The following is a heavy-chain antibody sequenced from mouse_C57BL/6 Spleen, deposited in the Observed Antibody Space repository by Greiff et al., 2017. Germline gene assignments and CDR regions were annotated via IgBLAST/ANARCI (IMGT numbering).Heavy chain of an antibody. Sequence: QVQLKQPGAELVKPGASVKLSCKASGYTFTSYWMHWVKQRPGRGLEWIGRIDPNSGGTKYNEKFKSKATLTVDKPSSTAYMQLSSLTSEDSAVYYCARGDYGSDYYAMDYWGQGTSVTVSS. J-gene: IGHJ4*01. CDR1: GYTFTSYW. V-gene: IGHV1-72*01. D-gene: IGHD1-1*01. CDR2: IDPNSGGT. CDR3: ARGDYGSDYYAMDY.